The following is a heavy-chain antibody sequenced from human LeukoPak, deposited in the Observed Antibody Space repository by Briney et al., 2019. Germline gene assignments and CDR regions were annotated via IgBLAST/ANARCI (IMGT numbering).Heavy chain of an antibody. CDR3: ARVSSSWYQDWYFDL. CDR2: IDTSGSITTSGSTNYNSGST. Sequence: PSETLSLTCTVSGGSIRSYYWSWIRQPAGKGLEWIGRIDTSGSITTSGSTNYNSGSTNYNPFLKSRVTMSGDTSKNQFSLKLTSVTAADTAVYYCARVSSSWYQDWYFDLWGRGTLVTVSS. J-gene: IGHJ2*01. CDR1: GGSIRSYY. D-gene: IGHD6-13*01. V-gene: IGHV4-4*07.